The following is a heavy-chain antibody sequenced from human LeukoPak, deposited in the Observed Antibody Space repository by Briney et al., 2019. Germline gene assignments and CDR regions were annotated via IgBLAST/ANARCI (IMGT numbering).Heavy chain of an antibody. J-gene: IGHJ4*02. CDR2: INHSGST. V-gene: IGHV4-34*01. Sequence: SETLSLTCAGYGGSFSGYYWSWIRQPPGKGLEWIGEINHSGSTNYNPSLKSRVTISVDTSKNQFSLKLSSVTAADTAVYYCARGRQWLAYWGQGTLVTVSS. D-gene: IGHD6-19*01. CDR3: ARGRQWLAY. CDR1: GGSFSGYY.